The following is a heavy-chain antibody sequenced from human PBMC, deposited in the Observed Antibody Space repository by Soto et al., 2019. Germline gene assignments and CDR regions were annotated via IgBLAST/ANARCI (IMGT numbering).Heavy chain of an antibody. V-gene: IGHV1-18*04. CDR1: GYTFTSYG. J-gene: IGHJ6*02. Sequence: ASVKVSCKASGYTFTSYGISWVRQAPGQGLEWMGWISAYNGNTNYAQKLQGRVTMTTDTSTSTAYMELRSLRYDDTDVYYCARVELVQYYYYGMDVWGQGTPVTVSS. D-gene: IGHD6-13*01. CDR3: ARVELVQYYYYGMDV. CDR2: ISAYNGNT.